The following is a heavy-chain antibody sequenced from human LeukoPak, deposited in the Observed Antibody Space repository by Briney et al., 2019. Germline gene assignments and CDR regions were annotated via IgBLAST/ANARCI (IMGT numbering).Heavy chain of an antibody. CDR1: GGTFSSYA. CDR3: AKGGLAALYYFDY. Sequence: SVKVSCKASGGTFSSYAISWVRQAPGQGLEWMGGIIPIFGTANYAQKFQGRVTITTDESTSTAYMELSSLRSEDTAVYYCAKGGLAALYYFDYWGQGTLVTVSS. V-gene: IGHV1-69*05. J-gene: IGHJ4*02. D-gene: IGHD3-3*02. CDR2: IIPIFGTA.